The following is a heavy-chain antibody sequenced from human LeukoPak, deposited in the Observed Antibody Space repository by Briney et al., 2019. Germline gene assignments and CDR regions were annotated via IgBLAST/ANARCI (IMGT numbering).Heavy chain of an antibody. CDR2: INHSGST. J-gene: IGHJ4*02. CDR1: GGSFSGYY. D-gene: IGHD5-24*01. Sequence: SETLSLTCAVYGGSFSGYYWSWIRQPPGKGLEWIGKINHSGSTNYNPSLKSRVTISVDTSKNQFSLKLSSVTAADTAVYYCARDRWLQSRRGNFDYWGQGTLVTVSS. V-gene: IGHV4-34*01. CDR3: ARDRWLQSRRGNFDY.